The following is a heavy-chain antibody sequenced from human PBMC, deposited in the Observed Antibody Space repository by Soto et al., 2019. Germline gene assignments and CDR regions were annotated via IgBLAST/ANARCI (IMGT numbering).Heavy chain of an antibody. CDR2: INWNGGST. CDR3: ASGIVGATTYGMDV. V-gene: IGHV3-20*04. Sequence: AGSVRLSCAASGFTFDDYGMSWVRQALGKGLEWVSGINWNGGSTGYADSVKGRFTISRDNAKNSLYLQMNSLRAEDTALYYCASGIVGATTYGMDVWGQGTTVTVSS. D-gene: IGHD1-26*01. J-gene: IGHJ6*02. CDR1: GFTFDDYG.